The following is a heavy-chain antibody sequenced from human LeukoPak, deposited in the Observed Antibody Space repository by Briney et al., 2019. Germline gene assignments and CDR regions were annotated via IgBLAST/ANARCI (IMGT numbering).Heavy chain of an antibody. CDR2: ISSSSSTI. V-gene: IGHV3-48*01. Sequence: HTGGSLRLSCAASGFTFSTYSMNWVRQAPGKGLEWVSYISSSSSTIYYADSVKGRFTISRDNAKNSLYLQMNSLRVEDTAVYYCARDRGNTNVWGKGTTVTVSS. CDR1: GFTFSTYS. J-gene: IGHJ6*04. D-gene: IGHD3-3*01. CDR3: ARDRGNTNV.